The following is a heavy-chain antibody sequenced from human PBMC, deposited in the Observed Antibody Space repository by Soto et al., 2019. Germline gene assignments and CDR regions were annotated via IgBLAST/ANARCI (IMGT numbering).Heavy chain of an antibody. CDR1: GGSISSGGYY. Sequence: SETPSLTCTVSGGSISSGGYYWSWTHQHPGKGLEWIGYIYYSGSTYYNPSLKSRVTISVDTSKNQFSLKLSSVTAADTAVYYCARTTTVTPLQGVPFDYWGQGTLVTVSS. J-gene: IGHJ4*02. V-gene: IGHV4-31*03. CDR2: IYYSGST. D-gene: IGHD4-17*01. CDR3: ARTTTVTPLQGVPFDY.